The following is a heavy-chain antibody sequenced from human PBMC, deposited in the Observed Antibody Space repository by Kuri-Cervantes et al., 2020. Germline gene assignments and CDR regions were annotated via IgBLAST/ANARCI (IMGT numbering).Heavy chain of an antibody. J-gene: IGHJ4*02. CDR2: ISSSSSYI. Sequence: GESLKISCVASGFTFSSYSMNWVRQATGKGLEWVSSISSSSSYIYYADSVKGRFTISRDNAKNSLYLQMNSLRAEDTALYYCAKDGYSSGWSRGCFDYWGQGTLVTVSS. CDR1: GFTFSSYS. V-gene: IGHV3-21*04. D-gene: IGHD6-19*01. CDR3: AKDGYSSGWSRGCFDY.